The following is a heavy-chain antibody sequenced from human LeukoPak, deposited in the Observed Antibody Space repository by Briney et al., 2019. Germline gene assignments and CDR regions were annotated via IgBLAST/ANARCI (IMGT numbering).Heavy chain of an antibody. J-gene: IGHJ4*02. Sequence: PGGSLRLSCTASGFSFSSYPMNWVRQAPGKGLEWVTHISSDGNTEYHVDAPRGRFTMSRDNAKNSLFLQINSLRVEDTSVYYCARDTLNGPFVISLDRWGQGALVTVSS. CDR3: ARDTLNGPFVISLDR. CDR1: GFSFSSYP. V-gene: IGHV3-48*03. D-gene: IGHD3-9*01. CDR2: ISSDGNTE.